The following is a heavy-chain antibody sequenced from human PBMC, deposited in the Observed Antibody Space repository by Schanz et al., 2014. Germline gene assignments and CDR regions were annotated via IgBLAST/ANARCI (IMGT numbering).Heavy chain of an antibody. V-gene: IGHV1-46*03. D-gene: IGHD3-22*01. CDR3: AGAFDSSGYYFDY. CDR1: GYTFTSYS. CDR2: INLSGGNT. Sequence: QVQLVQSGAEVKKPGASVKVSCKASGYTFTSYSMHWVRQAPGQGLEWMGIINLSGGNTNNAQKFQGRLTMTRDTSTSTVYMELSSLRSEDTAVYYCAGAFDSSGYYFDYWGQGTLVTVSS. J-gene: IGHJ4*02.